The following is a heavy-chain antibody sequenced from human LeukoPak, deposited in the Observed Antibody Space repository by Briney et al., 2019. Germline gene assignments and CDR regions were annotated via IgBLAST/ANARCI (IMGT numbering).Heavy chain of an antibody. D-gene: IGHD1-26*01. Sequence: GESLRLSCVASGFTFSDYWMTWVRQAPGKGLEWVAKIKQDGSDKKYVDSVKGRFTISRDNAKNSLYLQMDSLRDEDTAVYYCARGGGDYWGQGTLVTVTS. CDR1: GFTFSDYW. CDR2: IKQDGSDK. J-gene: IGHJ4*02. CDR3: ARGGGDY. V-gene: IGHV3-7*01.